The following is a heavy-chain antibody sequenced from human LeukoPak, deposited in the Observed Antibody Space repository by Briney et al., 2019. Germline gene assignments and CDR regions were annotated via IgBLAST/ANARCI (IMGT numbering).Heavy chain of an antibody. V-gene: IGHV3-15*01. CDR2: IKSKTDGGTT. CDR1: GFTFSNAW. CDR3: TTHLYDFWSGYYNAFDI. J-gene: IGHJ3*02. D-gene: IGHD3-3*01. Sequence: GGSLRLSCAASGFTFSNAWMSWVRQAPGKGLEWVGRIKSKTDGGTTDYAAPVKGRFTISRDDSKNTLYLQMNSLKTEDTAVYYCTTHLYDFWSGYYNAFDIWGQGTMVTVSS.